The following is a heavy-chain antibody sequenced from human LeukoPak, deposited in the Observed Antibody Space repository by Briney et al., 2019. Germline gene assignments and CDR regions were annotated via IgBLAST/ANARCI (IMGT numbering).Heavy chain of an antibody. CDR3: ARVRRTWSGAFDY. Sequence: SETLSLTCTVSGGSISSSSYYWGWIRQPPGKGLEWIGSIYYSGSTYYNPSLKSRVTISVDTSKNQFSLKLSSVTAADTAVYYCARVRRTWSGAFDYWGQGTLVTVSS. J-gene: IGHJ4*02. D-gene: IGHD3-3*01. CDR2: IYYSGST. V-gene: IGHV4-39*07. CDR1: GGSISSSSYY.